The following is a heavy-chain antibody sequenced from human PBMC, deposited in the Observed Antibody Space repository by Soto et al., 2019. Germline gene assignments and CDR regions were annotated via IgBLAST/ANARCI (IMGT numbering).Heavy chain of an antibody. J-gene: IGHJ4*02. CDR2: ISSSSSYI. CDR1: GFTFSSYS. CDR3: ARDTSYGSGSYYNEPAFDY. Sequence: LSLTCAASGFTFSSYSMNWVRQAPGKGLEWVSSISSSSSYIYYADSVKGRFTISRDNAKNSLYLQMNSLRAEDTAVYYCARDTSYGSGSYYNEPAFDYWGQGTLVTVSS. D-gene: IGHD3-10*01. V-gene: IGHV3-21*01.